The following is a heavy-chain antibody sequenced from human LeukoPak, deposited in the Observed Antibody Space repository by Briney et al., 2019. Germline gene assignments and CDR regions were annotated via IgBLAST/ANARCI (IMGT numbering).Heavy chain of an antibody. Sequence: GASVKVSCKASGGTFSSYAISWVRQAPGQGLEWMGRIIPIFGTANYAQKFQGRVTITTDESTSTAYMELSSLRSEDTAVYYCAITIWGHNGXTXFDYWGXXXLXXVX. V-gene: IGHV1-69*05. J-gene: IGHJ4*01. CDR2: IIPIFGTA. D-gene: IGHD7-27*01. CDR3: AITIWGHNGXTXFDY. CDR1: GGTFSSYA.